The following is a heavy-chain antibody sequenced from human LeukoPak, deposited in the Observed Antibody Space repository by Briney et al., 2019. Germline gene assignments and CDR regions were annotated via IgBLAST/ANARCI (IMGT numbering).Heavy chain of an antibody. D-gene: IGHD3-10*01. Sequence: SETLSLTCAVYGGSFSGYYWSWIRQPPGKGLEWMGEINHSGSTNYNPSLKSRVTISVDTSKNQFSLKLSSVTAADTAVFYRAANSADYNTLGSSYKVWGQGTLVTVSS. CDR2: INHSGST. J-gene: IGHJ4*02. CDR1: GGSFSGYY. V-gene: IGHV4-34*01. CDR3: AANSADYNTLGSSYKV.